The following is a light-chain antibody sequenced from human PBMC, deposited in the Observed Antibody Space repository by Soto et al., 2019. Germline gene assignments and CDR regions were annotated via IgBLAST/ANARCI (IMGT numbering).Light chain of an antibody. CDR3: QQYNSYPYT. Sequence: DIQMTQSPSTLSASVGERVTITCRASQNIRSWLAWYQQKPGTAPKLLIYKASSLESAVPSRFSGSGSGTEFTLTISSLQPDDFATYHCQQYNSYPYTFGQGTKVEIK. CDR2: KAS. V-gene: IGKV1-5*03. J-gene: IGKJ2*01. CDR1: QNIRSW.